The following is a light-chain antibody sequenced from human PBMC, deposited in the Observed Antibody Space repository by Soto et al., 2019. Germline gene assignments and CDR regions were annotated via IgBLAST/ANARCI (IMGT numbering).Light chain of an antibody. Sequence: EIVLTQSPGTLYLSPGERATLSCRASQRVSSSYLAWYQQKPGQAPRLRIYGASSRATGIPDRFSGSGSGTDFSLTISRLEPEDFAVYYCQQYGRSPWTFGQGTKVETK. J-gene: IGKJ1*01. CDR3: QQYGRSPWT. V-gene: IGKV3-20*01. CDR2: GAS. CDR1: QRVSSSY.